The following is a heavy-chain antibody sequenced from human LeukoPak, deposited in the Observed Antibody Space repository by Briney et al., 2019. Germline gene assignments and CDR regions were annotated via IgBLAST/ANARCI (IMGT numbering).Heavy chain of an antibody. CDR3: ARVPTEGY. V-gene: IGHV3-30*02. CDR1: GFTFSSYG. Sequence: PGGSLRLSCTASGFTFSSYGMHWVRQAPGRGLEWVAAIQYDGSIEYYADSVKGRFTISRDNSKNTLYLQMNSLRAEDTAVYYCARVPTEGYWGQGTLVTVSS. CDR2: IQYDGSIE. J-gene: IGHJ4*02.